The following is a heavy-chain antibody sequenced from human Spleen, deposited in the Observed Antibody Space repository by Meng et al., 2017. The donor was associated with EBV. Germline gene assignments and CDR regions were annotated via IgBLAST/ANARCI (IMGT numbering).Heavy chain of an antibody. D-gene: IGHD4/OR15-4a*01. J-gene: IGHJ5*02. CDR2: VYFSGST. CDR3: ARGGYGTNYFDP. V-gene: IGHV4-61*01. Sequence: QVQLQESGPGLVKPSETLSLTCTVSGASISTGSYYWTWIRQTPGKGLEWLGYVYFSGSTNYNPSLKSRVTMSIDTSKNQFSLNLRSATAADAAVYFCARGGYGTNYFDPWGQGTLVTASS. CDR1: GASISTGSYY.